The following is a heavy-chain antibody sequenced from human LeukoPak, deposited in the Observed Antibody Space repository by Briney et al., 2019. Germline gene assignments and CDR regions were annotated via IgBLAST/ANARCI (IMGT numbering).Heavy chain of an antibody. CDR3: ATSGTYPYWYFDL. V-gene: IGHV3-74*01. D-gene: IGHD1-26*01. Sequence: GRSLRLSCAASGFTFSSYWMHWVRQAPGKGLVWVSRINSDGSSTYYADSVKGRFTISRDNAKNTLYLQMNSLRAEDTAVYYCATSGTYPYWYFDLWGRGTLVTVSS. CDR1: GFTFSSYW. CDR2: INSDGSST. J-gene: IGHJ2*01.